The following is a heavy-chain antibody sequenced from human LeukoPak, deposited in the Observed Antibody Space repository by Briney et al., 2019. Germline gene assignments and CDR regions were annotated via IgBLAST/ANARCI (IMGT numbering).Heavy chain of an antibody. D-gene: IGHD5-18*01. CDR3: ARDTALLDYFDY. CDR1: GFTFSDYY. Sequence: GGSLRLSCAASGFTFSDYYMSWIRQAPGKGLEWVSSISSSSSYIYYADSVKGRFTISRDNAKNSLYLQMNSLRAEDTAVYYCARDTALLDYFDYWGQGTLVTVSS. J-gene: IGHJ4*02. V-gene: IGHV3-11*06. CDR2: ISSSSSYI.